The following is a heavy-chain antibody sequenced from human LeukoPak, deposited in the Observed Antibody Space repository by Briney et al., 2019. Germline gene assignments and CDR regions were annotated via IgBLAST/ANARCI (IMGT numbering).Heavy chain of an antibody. CDR2: ISGGGGST. J-gene: IGHJ5*02. CDR1: AFTFSTYA. CDR3: AKGSGINHYHWIDP. D-gene: IGHD1-14*01. Sequence: GGSLRLSCAASAFTFSTYAMNWVRQAPGKGLDWVSGISGGGGSTYYADSVKGRFTISRDNSKNTLYLQMDSLRAEDTALYYCAKGSGINHYHWIDPWGQGTLVTVSS. V-gene: IGHV3-23*01.